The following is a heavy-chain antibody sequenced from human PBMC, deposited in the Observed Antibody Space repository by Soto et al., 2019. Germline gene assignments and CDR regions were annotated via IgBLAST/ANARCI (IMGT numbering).Heavy chain of an antibody. CDR1: GYTFTSYG. Sequence: QVQLVQSGAEVKKPGASVKVSCKASGYTFTSYGISWVRQAPGQGLVWMGWISAYNGNTNYAQKLQGRVTMTTDTSTSTAHMELRSLRSDDTAVYYCAREGYYDSSGYQYGMDVWGQGTTVTVSS. CDR2: ISAYNGNT. J-gene: IGHJ6*02. V-gene: IGHV1-18*01. CDR3: AREGYYDSSGYQYGMDV. D-gene: IGHD3-22*01.